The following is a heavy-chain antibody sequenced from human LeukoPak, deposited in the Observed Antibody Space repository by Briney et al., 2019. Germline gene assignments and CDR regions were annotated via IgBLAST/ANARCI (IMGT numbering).Heavy chain of an antibody. V-gene: IGHV3-21*01. CDR3: ARDSSGSYSSDY. Sequence: GGSLRLSCAASGFTFSSYSMNWVHQAPGKGLEWVSSISSSSSYIYYADSVKGRFTISRDNAKNSLYLQMNSLRAEDTAAYYCARDSSGSYSSDYWGQGTLVTVSS. J-gene: IGHJ4*02. CDR2: ISSSSSYI. CDR1: GFTFSSYS. D-gene: IGHD1-26*01.